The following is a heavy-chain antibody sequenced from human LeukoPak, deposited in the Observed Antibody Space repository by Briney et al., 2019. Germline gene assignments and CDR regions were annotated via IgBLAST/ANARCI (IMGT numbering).Heavy chain of an antibody. Sequence: SETLSLTCTVSGGSISGSVYYWGWIRQPPGKDLEWIGSIYYSGSTYYNPSLRSRLTMSVDTSKNQFPLKLSSVTASDTAVYYCARHGGDVTHYYHMDVWGKGTTVTVSS. CDR3: ARHGGDVTHYYHMDV. J-gene: IGHJ6*03. CDR2: IYYSGST. D-gene: IGHD2-21*02. V-gene: IGHV4-39*01. CDR1: GGSISGSVYY.